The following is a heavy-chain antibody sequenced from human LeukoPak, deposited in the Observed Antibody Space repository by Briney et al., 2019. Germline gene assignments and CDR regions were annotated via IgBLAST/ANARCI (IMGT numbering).Heavy chain of an antibody. CDR2: IYDSGST. CDR1: GGSISSYY. CDR3: ARDVYSSSYYYFDY. J-gene: IGHJ4*02. V-gene: IGHV4-59*01. D-gene: IGHD6-6*01. Sequence: SETLSLTCTVSGGSISSYYWSWIRQPPGKDLEWIGYIYDSGSTNYNPSLKSRVTISVDTSRNQFSLKLSSVTAADTAVYYCARDVYSSSYYYFDYWGQGTLVTVSS.